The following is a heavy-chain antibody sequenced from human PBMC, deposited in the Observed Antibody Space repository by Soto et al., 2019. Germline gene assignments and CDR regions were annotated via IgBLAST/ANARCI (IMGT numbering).Heavy chain of an antibody. CDR1: GFSLTTTGVG. D-gene: IGHD2-2*01. Sequence: QITLEESGPTVVKPTQTLTLTCTFSGFSLTTTGVGVGWIRQAPGEALEWLALIYWDDSKRYSPSLETRLTITKDTSKNRVVLTMTDMDPVDTGTYYCAHRRLECSSGECFVIRAEGYLQHWGQGTLVTVSS. CDR3: AHRRLECSSGECFVIRAEGYLQH. CDR2: IYWDDSK. J-gene: IGHJ1*01. V-gene: IGHV2-5*02.